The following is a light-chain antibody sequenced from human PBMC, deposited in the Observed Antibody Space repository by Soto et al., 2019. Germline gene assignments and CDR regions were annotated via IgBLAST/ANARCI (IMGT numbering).Light chain of an antibody. CDR1: QGISSS. CDR2: AAS. J-gene: IGKJ2*01. V-gene: IGKV1-9*01. Sequence: DIQLTQSPSFLSASVGDRVTITCRASQGISSSLAWFQQKPGKAPKLLIYAASTLQSRVPSRFSGSGSGTDFTLTICSLQPEDFATYYCQQLNTDPHTVGQETKLEIK. CDR3: QQLNTDPHT.